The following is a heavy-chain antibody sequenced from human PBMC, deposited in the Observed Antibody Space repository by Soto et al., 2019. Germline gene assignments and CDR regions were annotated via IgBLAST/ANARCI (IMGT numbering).Heavy chain of an antibody. Sequence: GGSLRLSCAASGFTFSNAWMSWVRQAPGKGLEWVGRIKSKTDGGTTDYAAPVKGRFTISRDDSKNTLYLQMNSLKTEDTAVYYCTTDPQSSYWYFDLWGRGTLVTVSS. V-gene: IGHV3-15*01. CDR2: IKSKTDGGTT. D-gene: IGHD3-10*01. CDR3: TTDPQSSYWYFDL. CDR1: GFTFSNAW. J-gene: IGHJ2*01.